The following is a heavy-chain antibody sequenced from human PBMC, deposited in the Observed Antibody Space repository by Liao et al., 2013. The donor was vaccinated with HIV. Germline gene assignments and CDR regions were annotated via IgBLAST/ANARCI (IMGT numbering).Heavy chain of an antibody. D-gene: IGHD6-13*01. CDR1: GGSISSYY. Sequence: QVQLQESGPGLVKPSETLSLTCTVSGGSISSYYWSWIRQPAGKGLEWIGRIYSSGSANYNPSLKSRVTMSVNMSKNQFSLRLSSVTAADTAVYYCARAEGGVAAAGPTSFDYWGQGTLVTVSS. V-gene: IGHV4-4*07. CDR2: IYSSGSA. J-gene: IGHJ4*02. CDR3: ARAEGGVAAAGPTSFDY.